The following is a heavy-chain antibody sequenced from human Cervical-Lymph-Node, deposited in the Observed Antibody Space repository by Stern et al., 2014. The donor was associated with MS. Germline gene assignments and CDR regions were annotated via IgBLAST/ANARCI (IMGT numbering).Heavy chain of an antibody. CDR1: GFTFSSYG. Sequence: QVQLVESGGGVVQPGRSLRLSCAASGFTFSSYGMHWVRQAPGKGLEWVAVIWYDGSNKYYADSVKGRFTISRDNSKNTLYLQMNSLRAEDTAVYYCARSLTWIQLWYHYFDYWGQGNLVTVSS. V-gene: IGHV3-33*01. CDR3: ARSLTWIQLWYHYFDY. D-gene: IGHD5-18*01. J-gene: IGHJ4*02. CDR2: IWYDGSNK.